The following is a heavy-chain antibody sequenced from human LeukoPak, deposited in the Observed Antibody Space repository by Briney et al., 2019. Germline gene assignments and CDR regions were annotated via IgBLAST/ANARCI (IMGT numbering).Heavy chain of an antibody. CDR1: GFTFSSYG. D-gene: IGHD2-21*01. CDR3: AKTYCGGDCPTTIDY. V-gene: IGHV3-30*02. Sequence: GGSLRLSCAASGFTFSSYGMHWVRQAPGKGLEWVAFIRYDGSNKYYADSVKGRFTISRDNSKNTLYLQMNSLRAEDTAVYYCAKTYCGGDCPTTIDYWGRGTLVTVSS. J-gene: IGHJ4*02. CDR2: IRYDGSNK.